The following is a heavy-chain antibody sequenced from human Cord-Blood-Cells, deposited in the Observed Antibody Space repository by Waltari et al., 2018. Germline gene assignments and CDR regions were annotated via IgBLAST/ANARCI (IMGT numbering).Heavy chain of an antibody. CDR2: INPNSGGT. Sequence: QVQLVQSGAEVKKPGASVKVSCKASGYTFTGYYLTWLRQAHGQGLEWMGWINPNSGGTNYAQKFQGRVTMTRDTSISTAYMELSRLRSDDTAVYYCAGYSSFVEAFDIWGQGTMVTVSS. J-gene: IGHJ3*02. CDR3: AGYSSFVEAFDI. V-gene: IGHV1-2*02. CDR1: GYTFTGYY. D-gene: IGHD6-13*01.